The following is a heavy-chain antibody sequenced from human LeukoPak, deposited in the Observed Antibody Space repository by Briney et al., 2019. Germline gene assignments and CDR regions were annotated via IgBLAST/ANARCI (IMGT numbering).Heavy chain of an antibody. CDR3: AKDKSYYDSSGHDAFDI. Sequence: GGSLRLSCAASGFTFSSYSMNWVRQAPGKGLEWVSSISSSSSYIYYADSVKGRFTISRDNSKNTLYLQMNSLRAEDTAVYYCAKDKSYYDSSGHDAFDIWGQGTMVTVSS. D-gene: IGHD3-22*01. V-gene: IGHV3-21*04. CDR1: GFTFSSYS. CDR2: ISSSSSYI. J-gene: IGHJ3*02.